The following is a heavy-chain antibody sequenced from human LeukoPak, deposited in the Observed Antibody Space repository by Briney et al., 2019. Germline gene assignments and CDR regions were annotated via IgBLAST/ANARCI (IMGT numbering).Heavy chain of an antibody. D-gene: IGHD6-19*01. J-gene: IGHJ6*03. Sequence: PSETLSLTCTVSGGSIGSYYWSWIRQPPGKGLEWIGYIYYSGSTNYNPSLKSRVTISVDTSKNQFSLKLSSVTAADTAVYYCARVGRQWASLDGGDYYYYYMDVWGKGTTVTVSS. CDR2: IYYSGST. V-gene: IGHV4-59*01. CDR3: ARVGRQWASLDGGDYYYYYMDV. CDR1: GGSIGSYY.